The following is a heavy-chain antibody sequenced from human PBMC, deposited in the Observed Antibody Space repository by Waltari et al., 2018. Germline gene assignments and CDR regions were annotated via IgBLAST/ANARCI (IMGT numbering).Heavy chain of an antibody. Sequence: EVQLLESAGGLVQPGGALRLSCAASGFSFMGYAMSWVRQAPGGGLEWVASISGSGGTPFYAESVKGRFTIVRDNSKDTVFLQMNSLRVDDSAVYYCAKGSRGYTNYFFDSWGQGALVAVSA. J-gene: IGHJ4*02. CDR3: AKGSRGYTNYFFDS. D-gene: IGHD3-16*02. CDR2: ISGSGGTP. CDR1: GFSFMGYA. V-gene: IGHV3-23*01.